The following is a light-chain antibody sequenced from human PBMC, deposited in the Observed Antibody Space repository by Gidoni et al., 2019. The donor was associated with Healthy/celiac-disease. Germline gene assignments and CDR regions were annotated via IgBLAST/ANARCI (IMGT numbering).Light chain of an antibody. CDR3: QQYLTTMYT. CDR1: QSVLYSSNNKNY. V-gene: IGKV4-1*01. Sequence: DIVMTQSPESLAVSLGERATINCKSSQSVLYSSNNKNYVAWYQQKPGQPPKLLIYWASTRESGVPARFSGSGSGTDFTLTISSLQAEDVAVYYCQQYLTTMYTIGQGTKLEIK. J-gene: IGKJ2*01. CDR2: WAS.